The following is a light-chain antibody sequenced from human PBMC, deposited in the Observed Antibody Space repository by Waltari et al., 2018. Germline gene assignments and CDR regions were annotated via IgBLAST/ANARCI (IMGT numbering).Light chain of an antibody. J-gene: IGLJ3*02. V-gene: IGLV2-11*01. CDR1: SSDVGGYNF. CDR3: CSYAGYYTIWV. CDR2: DVT. Sequence: QSALTQPRSVSGSPGQSVTISCTGTSSDVGGYNFVSWYQQHPGKVPKLVIYDVTKRPSGVPDRFSGSKAGNTASLTISGLQAEDEADYYCCSYAGYYTIWVFGGGTKLTVL.